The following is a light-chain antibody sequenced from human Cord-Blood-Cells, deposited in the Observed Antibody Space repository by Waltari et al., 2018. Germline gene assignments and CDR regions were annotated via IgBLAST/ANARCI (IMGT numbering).Light chain of an antibody. V-gene: IGLV2-14*01. CDR3: SSYTSSSTFV. CDR2: DVH. Sequence: QSALTQPASVSGSPGQSITISCTGTSSDVGGYNYVSWYQQHPGKAPKLMIYDVHKRPSGVSIRVSGSKSGNTASLTISGLQAEDEADYYCSSYTSSSTFVFGGGTKLTVL. CDR1: SSDVGGYNY. J-gene: IGLJ3*02.